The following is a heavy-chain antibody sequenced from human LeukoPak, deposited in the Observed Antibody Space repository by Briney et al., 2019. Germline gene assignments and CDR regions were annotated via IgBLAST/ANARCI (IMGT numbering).Heavy chain of an antibody. CDR2: IYHSGST. Sequence: SETLSLTCTVSGYSISSGYYWGWIRRPPGKGLEWIGSIYHSGSTYYNPSLKSRVTISVDTSKNQFSLKLSSVTAADTAVYYCARGGYYDSSGYYYFDYWGQGTLVTVSS. J-gene: IGHJ4*02. V-gene: IGHV4-38-2*02. CDR3: ARGGYYDSSGYYYFDY. D-gene: IGHD3-22*01. CDR1: GYSISSGYY.